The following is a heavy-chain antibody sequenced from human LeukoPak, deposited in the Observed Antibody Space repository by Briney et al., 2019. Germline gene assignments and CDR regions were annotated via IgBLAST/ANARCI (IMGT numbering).Heavy chain of an antibody. CDR3: ARVGFYGDSDDY. CDR1: GYSISSSNY. CDR2: IYYSGST. V-gene: IGHV4-28*03. Sequence: SETLSLTCAVSGYSISSSNYWGWIRQPPGKGLEWIGHIYYSGSTNYNPSLKSRVTISVDTSKNQFSLKLSSVTAADTAVYYCARVGFYGDSDDYWGQGTLVTVSS. D-gene: IGHD4-17*01. J-gene: IGHJ4*02.